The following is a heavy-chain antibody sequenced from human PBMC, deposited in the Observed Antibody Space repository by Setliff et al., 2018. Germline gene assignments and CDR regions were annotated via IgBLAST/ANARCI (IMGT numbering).Heavy chain of an antibody. V-gene: IGHV4-39*02. J-gene: IGHJ6*03. CDR3: AREDGPNYYYYYMDI. Sequence: SETLSLTCTVSGGSISSGSYYWGWIRQPPRKGLEWIGSIHYSGSTYYNPSLKSRVTISVDTSKNQFSLKLSAVTAADTAVYFCAREDGPNYYYYYMDIWGKGTTVTVSS. D-gene: IGHD2-8*01. CDR2: IHYSGST. CDR1: GGSISSGSYY.